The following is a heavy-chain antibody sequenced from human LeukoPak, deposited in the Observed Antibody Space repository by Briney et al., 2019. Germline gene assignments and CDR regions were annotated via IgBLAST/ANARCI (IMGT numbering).Heavy chain of an antibody. V-gene: IGHV4-30-4*01. CDR1: GSSISSGDYY. CDR3: ARSVKMELHYFDY. J-gene: IGHJ4*02. CDR2: IYYSGST. Sequence: SQTLSLTCTVSGSSISSGDYYWSWIRQPPGKGLEWIGYIYYSGSTYYNPSLKSRVTISVDTSKNQFSLKLSSVTAADTAVYYCARSVKMELHYFDYWGQGTLVTVSS. D-gene: IGHD1-7*01.